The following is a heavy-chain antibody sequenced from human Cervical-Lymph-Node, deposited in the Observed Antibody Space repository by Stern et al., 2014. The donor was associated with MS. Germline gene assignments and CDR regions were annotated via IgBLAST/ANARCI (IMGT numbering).Heavy chain of an antibody. Sequence: QVQLVQSGAEVKKPGSSVKVSCKASGGTFSNSATSWVRQAPGQGLEWMGGIVPLFGKPNYAQKFQGRVTITADESTSTAYMDLSSLRSEDTAVYYCASPLTATSVPFGYYGMDVWGQGTTVTVS. CDR3: ASPLTATSVPFGYYGMDV. D-gene: IGHD4-17*01. CDR1: GGTFSNSA. J-gene: IGHJ6*02. V-gene: IGHV1-69*01. CDR2: IVPLFGKP.